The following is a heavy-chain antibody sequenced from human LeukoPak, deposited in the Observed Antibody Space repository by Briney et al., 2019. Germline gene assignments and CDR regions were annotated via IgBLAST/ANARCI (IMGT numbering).Heavy chain of an antibody. CDR3: ARHVTPSAGLHWFDP. Sequence: SETLSLTCTVSGASISNSRDAWGWIRQPPGKGLEWIVSMYYSGSTCHSPSLQSRVTMSVDTSKNQFSLKPTSVTAADTAVYYCARHVTPSAGLHWFDPWGQGTLVTVSS. D-gene: IGHD6-13*01. CDR1: GASISNSRDA. V-gene: IGHV4-39*01. J-gene: IGHJ5*02. CDR2: MYYSGST.